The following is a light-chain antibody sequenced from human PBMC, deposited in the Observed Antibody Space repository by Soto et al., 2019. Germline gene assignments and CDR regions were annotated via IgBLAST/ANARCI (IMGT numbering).Light chain of an antibody. CDR3: QQYGSLPPYT. Sequence: DIQMTQSPSSLCASVGDRVTITCQASQDISNYLNWYQQKPGRAPNLLIYDASSLETGVPSRFSGSGSGTHFTFIISRLQPEDSATYYCQQYGSLPPYTFGQGTKLEIK. CDR2: DAS. CDR1: QDISNY. V-gene: IGKV1-33*01. J-gene: IGKJ2*01.